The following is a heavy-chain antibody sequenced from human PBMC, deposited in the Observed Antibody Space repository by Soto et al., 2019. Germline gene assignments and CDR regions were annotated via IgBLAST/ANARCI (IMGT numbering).Heavy chain of an antibody. Sequence: PSETLSLTCTVSGGSISSSSYYWGWIRQPPGKGLEWIGSIYYSGSTYYNTSLKSRVTISVDTSKNQFSLKLSSVTAADTVVYYCARIGGTFGYFDYWGQGTLVTVSS. CDR3: ARIGGTFGYFDY. V-gene: IGHV4-39*01. D-gene: IGHD3-16*01. CDR1: GGSISSSSYY. J-gene: IGHJ4*02. CDR2: IYYSGST.